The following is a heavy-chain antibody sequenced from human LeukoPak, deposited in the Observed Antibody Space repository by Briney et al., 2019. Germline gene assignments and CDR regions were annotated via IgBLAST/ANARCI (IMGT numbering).Heavy chain of an antibody. CDR3: ESMYSCGWYPGYYFDY. D-gene: IGHD6-19*01. CDR1: GFTFSSHW. CDR2: LKQDGSEE. J-gene: IGHJ4*02. Sequence: GGSLRLSCAASGFTFSSHWMRWVRQAPGEGLEGVANLKQDGSEEYYVDSVKGRFTISRDNAKNSLCLQMHSLRAEDTAVDYCESMYSCGWYPGYYFDYWGQGTLVTVS. V-gene: IGHV3-7*01.